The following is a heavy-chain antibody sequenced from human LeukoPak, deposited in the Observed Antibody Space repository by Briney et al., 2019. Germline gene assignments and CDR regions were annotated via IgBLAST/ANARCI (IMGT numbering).Heavy chain of an antibody. CDR3: ARWGTVAFDY. CDR2: ISSSSTYT. V-gene: IGHV3-11*06. CDR1: GSTFSDYY. J-gene: IGHJ4*02. Sequence: GGSLRLSCAASGSTFSDYYMSWIRQAPGKGLEWVSSISSSSTYTNYADSVKGRFTISRDNAKNSLYLQMNSLRAEDTAVYYCARWGTVAFDYWGQGTLVTVSS. D-gene: IGHD6-19*01.